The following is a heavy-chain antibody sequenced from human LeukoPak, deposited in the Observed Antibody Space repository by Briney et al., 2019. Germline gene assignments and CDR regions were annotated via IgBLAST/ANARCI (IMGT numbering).Heavy chain of an antibody. Sequence: PGGSLRLSCAASGFTFSSYAMSWVRQAPGKGLEWVSAISGSGDSTYYADSVKGRLTISRDNSKNTVCLQMNSLRAEDTAVYYCAKCSIYFGSGTYFDDWAQGTLVTVSS. D-gene: IGHD3-10*01. CDR2: ISGSGDST. CDR3: AKCSIYFGSGTYFDD. V-gene: IGHV3-23*01. J-gene: IGHJ4*02. CDR1: GFTFSSYA.